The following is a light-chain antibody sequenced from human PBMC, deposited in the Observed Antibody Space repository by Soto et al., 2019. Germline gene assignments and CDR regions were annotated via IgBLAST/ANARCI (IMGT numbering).Light chain of an antibody. CDR3: QQRGVWPLT. V-gene: IGKV3-11*01. J-gene: IGKJ4*01. CDR1: QSVGAS. CDR2: ESS. Sequence: EIVLTQSPATLSLSPGERATLSCRASQSVGASLAWYQQKSGQAPRLLFYESSNRATYIPARFSASGSGTDFTLTISGLEPEDFAVYYCQQRGVWPLTFGGGTKVEIK.